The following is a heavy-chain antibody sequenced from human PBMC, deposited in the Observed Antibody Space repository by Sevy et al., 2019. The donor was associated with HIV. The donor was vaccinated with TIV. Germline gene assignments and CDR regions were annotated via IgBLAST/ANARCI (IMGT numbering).Heavy chain of an antibody. CDR1: GFTFSTYD. CDR3: AKGYCSGGTCPRDYYYYGMDV. CDR2: IGGSGRYT. Sequence: GGSLRLSCAPSGFTFSTYDMNWVRQAPGKGLEWVSSIGGSGRYTYYADSVEGRFTISRDNSKNMLYLQMNSLRVADTAVYYCAKGYCSGGTCPRDYYYYGMDVWGQGTTVTVSS. V-gene: IGHV3-23*01. D-gene: IGHD2-15*01. J-gene: IGHJ6*02.